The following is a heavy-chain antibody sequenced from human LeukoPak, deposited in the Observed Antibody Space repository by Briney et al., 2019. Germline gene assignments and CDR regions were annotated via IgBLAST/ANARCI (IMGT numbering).Heavy chain of an antibody. CDR2: ISGSGSST. V-gene: IGHV3-23*01. J-gene: IGHJ3*02. Sequence: PGGSLRLSCAASGFTFSSYGMSWVRQAPGKGLEWVSAISGSGSSTYYAASVKGRFTISRDNSKNTLYLQMNSLRAEDTAVYYCAKSRGILRAFDIWGQGTMVTVSS. CDR3: AKSRGILRAFDI. CDR1: GFTFSSYG. D-gene: IGHD3-16*01.